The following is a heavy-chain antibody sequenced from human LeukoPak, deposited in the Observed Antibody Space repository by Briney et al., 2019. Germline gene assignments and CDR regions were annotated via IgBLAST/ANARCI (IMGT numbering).Heavy chain of an antibody. V-gene: IGHV3-23*01. Sequence: GGSLRLSCTASGFTFGDYNMDWVRQAPGKGLEWVSAISGSGGSTYYADSVKGRFTISRDNSKNTLYLQMNSLRAEDTAVYYCAKGSKYYDFWSGYITSSRGQGTLVTVSS. CDR3: AKGSKYYDFWSGYITSS. D-gene: IGHD3-3*01. CDR2: ISGSGGST. J-gene: IGHJ4*02. CDR1: GFTFGDYN.